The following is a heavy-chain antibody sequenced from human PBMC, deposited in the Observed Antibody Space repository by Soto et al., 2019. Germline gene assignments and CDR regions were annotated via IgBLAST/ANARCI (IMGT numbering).Heavy chain of an antibody. J-gene: IGHJ5*02. D-gene: IGHD3-9*01. CDR1: GFYFSDYY. V-gene: IGHV3-11*01. Sequence: GGSLRLSCAASGFYFSDYYMSWIRQAPGKGLEWVSYISFSDSSIYYADSVKGRFTISRDNAKNSLYLQMNSLRVEDTAVYYCARVYDILTSAWLDPWGQGTLVTVSS. CDR2: ISFSDSSI. CDR3: ARVYDILTSAWLDP.